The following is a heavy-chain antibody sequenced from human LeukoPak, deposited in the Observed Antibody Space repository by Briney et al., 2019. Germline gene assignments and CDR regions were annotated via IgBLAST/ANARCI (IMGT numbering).Heavy chain of an antibody. Sequence: LETLSLTCTVSGGSISSSGFYWGWIRQPPGKGLEWIGSVYYSGSTYCSPSLKSRVTISVDTSKNQFSLKLSSVTAADTAVYYCARLPGTNWMGEYYFDYWGQGTLVTVSS. V-gene: IGHV4-39*01. D-gene: IGHD3-16*01. CDR1: GGSISSSGFY. J-gene: IGHJ4*02. CDR3: ARLPGTNWMGEYYFDY. CDR2: VYYSGST.